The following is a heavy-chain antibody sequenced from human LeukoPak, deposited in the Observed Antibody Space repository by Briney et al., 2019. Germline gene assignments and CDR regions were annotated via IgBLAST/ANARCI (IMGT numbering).Heavy chain of an antibody. D-gene: IGHD4-11*01. CDR1: GYTFTGYY. Sequence: GASVKVSCKASGYTFTGYYMHWVRQAPGQGLEWMGWINPNSGGTNYAQKFQGRVTMTRDTSISTAYMELSSLRSEDTAVYYCASPAAGYSNLLVYWGQGTLVTVSS. V-gene: IGHV1-2*02. CDR3: ASPAAGYSNLLVY. CDR2: INPNSGGT. J-gene: IGHJ4*02.